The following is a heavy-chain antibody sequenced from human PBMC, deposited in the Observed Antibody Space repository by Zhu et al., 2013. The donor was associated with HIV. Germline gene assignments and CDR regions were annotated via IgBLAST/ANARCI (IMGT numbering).Heavy chain of an antibody. J-gene: IGHJ2*01. Sequence: VQLLQSGAAVKKPGASVRVSCKTSGYTFSDYDINWVRQATGQGLEWMGWMNPNSGNTGYAQKFQGRVTITRNTSISTAYMELSSLRSEDTAVYYCARGDGSSYRYWYFDLWGRGTLVTVSS. V-gene: IGHV1-8*03. CDR1: GYTFSDYD. CDR2: MNPNSGNT. CDR3: ARGDGSSYRYWYFDL. D-gene: IGHD6-6*01.